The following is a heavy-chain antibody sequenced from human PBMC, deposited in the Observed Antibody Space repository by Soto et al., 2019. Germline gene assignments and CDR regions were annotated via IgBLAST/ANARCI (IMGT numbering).Heavy chain of an antibody. Sequence: PGGSLRLSCAASGFTFSDHYMDWVRQAPGKGLEWVARSRDKANSYTTEYAASVKGRFTISRDDSKNSLYLQMNSLKTEDTAMYYCARGSSSSRSSYYFGMDVWGQGTTVTVSS. CDR3: ARGSSSSRSSYYFGMDV. D-gene: IGHD6-6*01. V-gene: IGHV3-72*01. CDR1: GFTFSDHY. J-gene: IGHJ6*02. CDR2: SRDKANSYTT.